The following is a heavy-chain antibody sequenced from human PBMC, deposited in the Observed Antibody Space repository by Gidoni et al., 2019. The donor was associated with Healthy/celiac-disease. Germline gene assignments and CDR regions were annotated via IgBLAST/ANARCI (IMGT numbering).Heavy chain of an antibody. CDR3: ARLVPRSITMLVVVAGAFDI. CDR2: ISPGDSDT. CDR1: GYSFTSYR. D-gene: IGHD3-22*01. J-gene: IGHJ3*02. V-gene: IGHV5-51*01. Sequence: EVQLVQSGAEVKTPGESLKLSCSGSGYSFTSYRFGLVRQMPGKGLEWRRIISPGDSDTRYSPSFQGQVTISADKSISTAYLQWSSLKASDTAMYYCARLVPRSITMLVVVAGAFDIWGQGTMVTVSS.